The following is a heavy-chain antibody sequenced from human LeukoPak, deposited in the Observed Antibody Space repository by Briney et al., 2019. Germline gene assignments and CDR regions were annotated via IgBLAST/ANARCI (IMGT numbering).Heavy chain of an antibody. CDR1: GGSISSGGYY. D-gene: IGHD6-13*01. J-gene: IGHJ4*02. CDR2: IYYSGST. CDR3: ASSPPHSSSLVPFGY. V-gene: IGHV4-31*03. Sequence: PSETQSLTCTVSGGSISSGGYYWSWIRQHPGKGLEWIGYIYYSGSTYYNPSLKSRVTISVDTSKNQFSLKLSSVTAADTAVYYCASSPPHSSSLVPFGYWGQGTLVTVSS.